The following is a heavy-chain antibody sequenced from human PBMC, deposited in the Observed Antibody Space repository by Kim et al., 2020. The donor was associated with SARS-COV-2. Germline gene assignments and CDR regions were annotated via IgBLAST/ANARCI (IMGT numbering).Heavy chain of an antibody. CDR2: INHSGST. V-gene: IGHV4-34*01. CDR3: ARAVDYYFDY. Sequence: SETLSLTCAVYGGSFSGYYWSWIRQPPGKGLEWIGEINHSGSTNYNPSLKSRVTISVDTSKNQFSLKLSSVTAADTAVYYCARAVDYYFDYWGQGTLVT. CDR1: GGSFSGYY. J-gene: IGHJ4*02.